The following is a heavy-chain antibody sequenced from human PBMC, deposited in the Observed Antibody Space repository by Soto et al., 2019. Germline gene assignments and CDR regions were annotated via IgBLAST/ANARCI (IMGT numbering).Heavy chain of an antibody. J-gene: IGHJ5*02. V-gene: IGHV1-69*06. CDR3: ARGPNKXLPYSETAGPRSYIIDP. Sequence: SVKVSCKASGGTFSSYAISWVRQAPGQGLEWMGGIIPIFGTANYAQKFQGRVTITADKSTSTAYMELSSLRSEDTAVYYCARGPNKXLPYSETAGPRSYIIDPWGQGTLVTVSS. CDR2: IIPIFGTA. CDR1: GGTFSSYA. D-gene: IGHD2-21*01.